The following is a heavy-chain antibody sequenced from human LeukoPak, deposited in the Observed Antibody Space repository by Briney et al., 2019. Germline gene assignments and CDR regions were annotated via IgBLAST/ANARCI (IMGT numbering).Heavy chain of an antibody. V-gene: IGHV3-30*04. Sequence: GGSLRLSCAASGFTFSSYAMHWVRQAPGKGLEWVAVISYDGSNKYYADSVKRRFTISRDNSKNTLYLQMNSLRAEDTAVYYCARVRVDTAMVGYFQHWGQGTLVTVSS. J-gene: IGHJ1*01. CDR2: ISYDGSNK. D-gene: IGHD5-18*01. CDR1: GFTFSSYA. CDR3: ARVRVDTAMVGYFQH.